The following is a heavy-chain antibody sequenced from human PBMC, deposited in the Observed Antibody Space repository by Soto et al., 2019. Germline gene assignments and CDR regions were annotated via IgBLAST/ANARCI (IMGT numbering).Heavy chain of an antibody. CDR3: ARDPNPHYYDFWSGYYSQISYSGMDV. Sequence: ASVKVSWKASGYTFTSYGISWVRQAPGQGLEWMGWISAYNGNTNYAQKLQGRVTMTTDTSTSTAYMELRSLRSDDTAVYYCARDPNPHYYDFWSGYYSQISYSGMDVWG. V-gene: IGHV1-18*01. CDR1: GYTFTSYG. J-gene: IGHJ6*02. D-gene: IGHD3-3*01. CDR2: ISAYNGNT.